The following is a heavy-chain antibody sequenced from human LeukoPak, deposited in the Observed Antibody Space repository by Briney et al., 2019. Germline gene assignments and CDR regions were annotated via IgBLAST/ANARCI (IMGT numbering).Heavy chain of an antibody. CDR2: ISYDGSNE. D-gene: IGHD3-22*01. J-gene: IGHJ4*02. V-gene: IGHV3-30*18. CDR1: GFTFSNYG. Sequence: GRSLRLSCTASGFTFSNYGMHWVRQAPGKGLEWVAVISYDGSNEYYADSVKGRFTISRDNCKNTLFLQMNSLRPEDTAVYHCAKVALFSGYYPPFDYWGQGTLVTVSS. CDR3: AKVALFSGYYPPFDY.